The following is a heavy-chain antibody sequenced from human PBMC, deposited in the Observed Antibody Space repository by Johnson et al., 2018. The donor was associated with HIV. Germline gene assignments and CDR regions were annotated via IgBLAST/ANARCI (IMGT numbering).Heavy chain of an antibody. CDR3: TSKKSIGYCSGGSCYSPPFDI. CDR2: IRSKANSYAT. D-gene: IGHD2-15*01. V-gene: IGHV3-73*02. Sequence: VQLVESGGGLVQPGGSLKLSCAASGFTFSGSAMHWVRQASGKGLEWVGRIRSKANSYATAYAASVKGRFTISRDDSKNTAYLQMTSLKTEDTAVYYCTSKKSIGYCSGGSCYSPPFDIWGQGTMVTVSS. CDR1: GFTFSGSA. J-gene: IGHJ3*02.